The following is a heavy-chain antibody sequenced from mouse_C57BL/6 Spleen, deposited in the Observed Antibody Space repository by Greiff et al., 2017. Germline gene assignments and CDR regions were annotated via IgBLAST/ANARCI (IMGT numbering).Heavy chain of an antibody. CDR2: IHPNSGST. V-gene: IGHV1-64*01. CDR3: AKEGDYYYGSSYSY. CDR1: GYTFTSYW. Sequence: QVQLQQPGAELVKPGASVTLSCKASGYTFTSYWMHWVKQRPGQGLEWIGMIHPNSGSTNYNEKFKSKATLTVDKSSSTAYMQLSSLTSEDSAVYYCAKEGDYYYGSSYSYWGQGTLVTVSA. J-gene: IGHJ3*01. D-gene: IGHD1-1*01.